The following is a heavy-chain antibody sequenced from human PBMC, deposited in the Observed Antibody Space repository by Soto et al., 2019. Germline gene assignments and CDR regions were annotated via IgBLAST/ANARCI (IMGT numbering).Heavy chain of an antibody. CDR1: GFTFSDHY. D-gene: IGHD2-2*01. J-gene: IGHJ6*02. CDR3: ARGGYCSSTSCYRDYYGLDV. Sequence: SCAASGFTFSDHYMDWVRQAPGKGLEWVGRTRNKASTYTTEYAASVKGRFTISRDDSKNSLFLQMNSLKTEDTAVYYCARGGYCSSTSCYRDYYGLDVWGQGTTVTVSS. CDR2: TRNKASTYTT. V-gene: IGHV3-72*01.